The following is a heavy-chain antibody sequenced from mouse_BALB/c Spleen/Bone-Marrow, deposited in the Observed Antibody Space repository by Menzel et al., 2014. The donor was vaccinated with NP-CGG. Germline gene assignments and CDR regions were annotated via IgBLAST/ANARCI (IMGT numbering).Heavy chain of an antibody. V-gene: IGHV1-87*01. CDR1: GYTFXSYW. CDR2: IYPGDGDT. J-gene: IGHJ2*01. CDR3: ARNFPFDY. Sequence: VQLQQSGAELARPGASVKLSCKASGYTFXSYWMQWVKQRPGQGLEWIGAIYPGDGDTGYTQKFKGKATLTADKSPTTAYMQLSSLTSEDSAVYYCARNFPFDYWGQGTTLTVSS.